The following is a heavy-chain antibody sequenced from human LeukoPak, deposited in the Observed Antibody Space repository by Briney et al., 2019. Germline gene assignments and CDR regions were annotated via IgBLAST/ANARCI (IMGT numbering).Heavy chain of an antibody. Sequence: SETLSLTCTVSGYSISSGYYWGWIRQPPGKGLEWIGSIYHSGSTYYNPSLKSRVTILVDTSRNQFSLKLSSVTAADTAVYYCARGGIPDYWGQGILVTVSS. CDR3: ARGGIPDY. V-gene: IGHV4-38-2*02. J-gene: IGHJ4*02. CDR2: IYHSGST. CDR1: GYSISSGYY. D-gene: IGHD2-21*01.